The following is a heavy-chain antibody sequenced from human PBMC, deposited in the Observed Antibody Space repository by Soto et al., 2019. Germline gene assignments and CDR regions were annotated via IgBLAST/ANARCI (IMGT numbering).Heavy chain of an antibody. J-gene: IGHJ4*02. CDR2: ISAYNGNT. V-gene: IGHV1-18*01. CDR1: GYTFTSYG. CDR3: ARVSGITMIVVVGD. Sequence: SVKVSCKASGYTFTSYGISWVRQAPGQGLEWMGWISAYNGNTNYAQKLQGRVTMTTDTDTRTAHMELRSLRSDDTAVYYCARVSGITMIVVVGDWGQGTLVTVYS. D-gene: IGHD3-22*01.